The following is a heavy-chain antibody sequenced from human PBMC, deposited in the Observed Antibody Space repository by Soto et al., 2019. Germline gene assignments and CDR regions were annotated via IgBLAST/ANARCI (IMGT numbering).Heavy chain of an antibody. CDR1: GFTFDDYA. Sequence: DVQLVESGGGLVQPGRSLRLSCAASGFTFDDYAMHWVRQAPGKGLEWVSGISWNSGSIGYADSVKGRFTISRDNAKNSLYLQMNSLRAEDTALYYCAKDSRISLYYFDYWGQGTLVTVSS. CDR2: ISWNSGSI. CDR3: AKDSRISLYYFDY. J-gene: IGHJ4*02. V-gene: IGHV3-9*01.